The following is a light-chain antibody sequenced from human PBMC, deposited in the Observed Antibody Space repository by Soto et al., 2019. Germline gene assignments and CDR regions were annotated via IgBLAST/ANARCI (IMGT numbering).Light chain of an antibody. CDR2: NNL. CDR3: QSFDSSLRVYD. Sequence: QSVLTQPPSASGAPGQRVTISCTGSSSNFGAGYEVHWYKQVPGAAPTLVIFNNLNRPSGVPERFSGSKSGTSASLVISGLQAEDEADYYCQSFDSSLRVYDFGYGTMGTVL. CDR1: SSNFGAGYE. V-gene: IGLV1-40*01. J-gene: IGLJ1*01.